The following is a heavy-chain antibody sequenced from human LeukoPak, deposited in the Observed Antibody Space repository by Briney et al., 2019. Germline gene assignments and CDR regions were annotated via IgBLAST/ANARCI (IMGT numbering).Heavy chain of an antibody. V-gene: IGHV3-23*01. CDR1: GFXXSXYS. CDR2: ISGSGGST. Sequence: SGFXXSXYSMNWVRQAPGKGLEWVSAISGSGGSTYYADSVKGRFTISRDNSKNTLYLQMNSLRAEDTAVYYCAKGLYYYDSSGYWFSHWGQGTLVTVSS. J-gene: IGHJ4*02. CDR3: AKGLYYYDSSGYWFSH. D-gene: IGHD3-22*01.